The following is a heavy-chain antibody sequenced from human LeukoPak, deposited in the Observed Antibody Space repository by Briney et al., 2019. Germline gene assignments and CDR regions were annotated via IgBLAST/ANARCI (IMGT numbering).Heavy chain of an antibody. Sequence: PSETLSLTCTVSGGSISSYYWSWIRQPPGKGLEWIGYIYYSGSTNYNPSLKSRVTISVDTPKNQFSLKLSSVTAADTAVYYCARGNDILTGYYLPYYFDYWGQGTLVTVSS. CDR1: GGSISSYY. D-gene: IGHD3-9*01. CDR3: ARGNDILTGYYLPYYFDY. CDR2: IYYSGST. J-gene: IGHJ4*02. V-gene: IGHV4-59*01.